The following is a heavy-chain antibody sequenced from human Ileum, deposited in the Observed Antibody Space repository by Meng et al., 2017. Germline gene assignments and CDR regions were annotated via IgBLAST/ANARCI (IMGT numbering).Heavy chain of an antibody. V-gene: IGHV4-4*02. CDR3: VRHGGKYFDS. CDR1: GGSISSSFY. J-gene: IGHJ4*02. D-gene: IGHD2-15*01. Sequence: QVQLQGAGPGLVEPSGTLSLTGTVSGGSISSSFYWSWVRQSPGKGLEWIGQIYLAGSPNYNPSLESRVTISVDKSKNQFSLRLTSVTAADTAIFYCVRHGGKYFDSWGQGTLVTVSS. CDR2: IYLAGSP.